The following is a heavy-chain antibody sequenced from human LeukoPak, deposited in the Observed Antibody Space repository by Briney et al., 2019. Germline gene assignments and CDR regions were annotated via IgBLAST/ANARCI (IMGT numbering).Heavy chain of an antibody. J-gene: IGHJ4*02. V-gene: IGHV3-21*01. Sequence: GGSLRLSCVASGFTFSNYGMNWVRQAPGKGLEWVSYISSSRSSISYADSVKGRFTVSRDNAERSLYLQMNSLRDEDTAIYYCARGGAARPDYWGQGVLVTVAS. D-gene: IGHD6-6*01. CDR3: ARGGAARPDY. CDR1: GFTFSNYG. CDR2: ISSSRSSI.